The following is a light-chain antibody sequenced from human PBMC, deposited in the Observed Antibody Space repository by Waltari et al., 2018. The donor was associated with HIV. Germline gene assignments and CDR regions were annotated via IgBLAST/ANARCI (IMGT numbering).Light chain of an antibody. Sequence: DIQMTHSPSSLSSFVGDRVTITCRASHSISTYVNWYQHKPGRATMLLIYAASSLQSGVPSTFSGSGSGTAFTLSISSLQPEDFASDYCQQSFRGLTFGGGTKVETK. CDR3: QQSFRGLT. CDR2: AAS. J-gene: IGKJ4*01. CDR1: HSISTY. V-gene: IGKV1-39*01.